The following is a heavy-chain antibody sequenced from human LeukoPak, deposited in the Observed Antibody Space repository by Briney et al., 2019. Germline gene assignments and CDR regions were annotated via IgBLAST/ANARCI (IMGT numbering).Heavy chain of an antibody. D-gene: IGHD3-3*01. CDR1: GFTFSSYA. V-gene: IGHV3-23*01. CDR2: LSGGGDST. J-gene: IGHJ3*02. CDR3: AKESVFGVVGGMGSFDI. Sequence: GGSLRLSCAASGFTFSSYAVSWVRQAPGKGLEWVSTLSGGGDSTYYADSVKGRFTISRDNSRSTLYLQMNSLRAEDTAVYYCAKESVFGVVGGMGSFDIWGQGTMVTVSS.